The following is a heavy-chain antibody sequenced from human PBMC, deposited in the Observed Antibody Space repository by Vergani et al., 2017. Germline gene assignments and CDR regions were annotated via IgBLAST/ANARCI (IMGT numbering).Heavy chain of an antibody. CDR1: GYTFTGYY. Sequence: QVQLVQSGAEVKKPGASVKVSCKASGYTFTGYYIHWVRQAPGQGLEWMGWIHPNNGDTNYAQKFRGRVTMTSDSSNNTAYLELSSLRPGETALYFCSTHGGPGYYDVDYWGQGTLVTVSS. CDR2: IHPNNGDT. CDR3: STHGGPGYYDVDY. J-gene: IGHJ4*02. V-gene: IGHV1-2*02. D-gene: IGHD3-9*01.